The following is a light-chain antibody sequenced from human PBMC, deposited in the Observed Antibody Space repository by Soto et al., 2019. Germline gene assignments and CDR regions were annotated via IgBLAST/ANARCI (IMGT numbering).Light chain of an antibody. Sequence: QSVLTQPPSASGTPGQRVTISCSGSSSNIGSNYVYWYQQLPGTAPKLLIFSNNQWPSGVPDRFSGSKSGTSASLAISGLRSEDEADYYCAAWDDSLSGHVVFGVGTKLTVL. CDR2: SNN. CDR1: SSNIGSNY. CDR3: AAWDDSLSGHVV. V-gene: IGLV1-47*02. J-gene: IGLJ2*01.